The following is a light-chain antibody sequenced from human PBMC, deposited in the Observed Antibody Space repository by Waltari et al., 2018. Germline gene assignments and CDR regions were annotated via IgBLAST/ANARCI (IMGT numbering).Light chain of an antibody. CDR1: RSDVGGYNY. V-gene: IGLV2-8*01. CDR2: EVS. Sequence: QSALTQPPSASASPGPSVTISCTGTRSDVGGYNYVSWFQQHPGKAPNLLIYEVSKRPSGVPDRFSGAKSGNTAALTVSGLQAEDEADYYCSSYAGSNNLVFGGGTKLTVL. CDR3: SSYAGSNNLV. J-gene: IGLJ3*02.